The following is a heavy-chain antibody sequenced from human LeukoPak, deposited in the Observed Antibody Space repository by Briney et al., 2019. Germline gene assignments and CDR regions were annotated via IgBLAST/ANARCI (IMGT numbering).Heavy chain of an antibody. CDR2: IYPGDSDT. D-gene: IGHD5-18*01. V-gene: IGHV5-51*01. CDR1: GYSFTSYW. CDR3: ATTPTATAMGRRAAFDI. Sequence: GESLKISCKGSGYSFTSYWIGWVRQMPGKGLEWMGIIYPGDSDTRYSPSFQGQVTISADKSISTAYLQWSSLKASDTAMYYCATTPTATAMGRRAAFDIWGQGTMVTVSS. J-gene: IGHJ3*02.